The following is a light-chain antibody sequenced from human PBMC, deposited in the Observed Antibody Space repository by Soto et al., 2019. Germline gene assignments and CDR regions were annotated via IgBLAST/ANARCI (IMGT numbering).Light chain of an antibody. CDR1: QSVLYSSNNKNY. CDR3: QQYYNNIT. V-gene: IGKV4-1*01. CDR2: WAS. Sequence: DIVMTQSPDSLAVSLGERATINCKSSQSVLYSSNNKNYLAWYQQKPGQPPKLLIYWASTRESGVPDRFSGSGSGTDFTLTSSSLQAEDVALYYCQQYYNNITCGGGTKVDI. J-gene: IGKJ4*01.